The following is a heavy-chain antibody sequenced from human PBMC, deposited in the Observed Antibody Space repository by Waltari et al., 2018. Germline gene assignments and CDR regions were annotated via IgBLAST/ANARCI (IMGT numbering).Heavy chain of an antibody. Sequence: QVQLVESGGGVVQSGGSLRLACAASGSDFGSYGLHWVRQTPARGLEWVALISYGGIIKEYADSVRGRFSISRDDSGRILYLQMDSLRVEDTAVYYCAKEAYFANNNYHDSWGQGTRVTVTS. J-gene: IGHJ5*01. D-gene: IGHD2-21*01. CDR1: GSDFGSYG. CDR2: ISYGGIIK. CDR3: AKEAYFANNNYHDS. V-gene: IGHV3-30*18.